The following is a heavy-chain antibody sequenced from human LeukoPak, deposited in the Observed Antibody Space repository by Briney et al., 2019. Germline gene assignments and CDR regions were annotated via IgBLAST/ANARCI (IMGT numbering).Heavy chain of an antibody. Sequence: GGSLRLSCAAPGFIFSGSAIHWVRQASGKGLEWVGRIRGKVYSYETTYAASVKGRFTISRIDSNNTAYLQMNSLNTDDTAVYYCTTMSTAEGFDYWGQGTLVTVSS. V-gene: IGHV3-73*01. J-gene: IGHJ4*02. CDR2: IRGKVYSYET. CDR1: GFIFSGSA. CDR3: TTMSTAEGFDY. D-gene: IGHD1-14*01.